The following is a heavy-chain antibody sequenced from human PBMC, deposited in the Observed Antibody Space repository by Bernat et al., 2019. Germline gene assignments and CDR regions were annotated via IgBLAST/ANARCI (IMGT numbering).Heavy chain of an antibody. D-gene: IGHD2-15*01. Sequence: QVQLVESGGGVVQPGRSLRLSCAASGFTFSSYGMHWVRQAPGKGLEWVAVISYDGSNKYYADSVKGRFTISRDNSKNTLYLQMNSLRAEDTAVYYCAKDQDDCSGGSCYSPLDYWGQGTLVTVSS. CDR1: GFTFSSYG. CDR2: ISYDGSNK. J-gene: IGHJ4*02. V-gene: IGHV3-30*18. CDR3: AKDQDDCSGGSCYSPLDY.